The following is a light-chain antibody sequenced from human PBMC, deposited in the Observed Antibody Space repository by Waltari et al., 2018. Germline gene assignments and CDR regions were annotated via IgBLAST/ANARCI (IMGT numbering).Light chain of an antibody. CDR2: DVS. V-gene: IGLV2-14*01. Sequence: SALTQPASVSGSPGQSVTIFCTGTSNDVGRYNSVSWYQEHPGQAPKVIIYDVSDRPSGVSDRFSGSKSGNTASLTISGLQAEDEADYYCSSQSSNNVVLFGGGTKLTVL. J-gene: IGLJ2*01. CDR3: SSQSSNNVVL. CDR1: SNDVGRYNS.